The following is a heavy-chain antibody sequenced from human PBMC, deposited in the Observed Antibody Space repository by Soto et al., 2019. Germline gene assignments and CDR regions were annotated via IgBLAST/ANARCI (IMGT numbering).Heavy chain of an antibody. J-gene: IGHJ3*02. V-gene: IGHV1-46*01. CDR3: ARDQGRAVGPDAFDI. CDR1: GYTFTTYY. D-gene: IGHD6-19*01. Sequence: GASVKVSCKASGYTFTTYYIHWVRQAPGQGLEWMGIINPSGGSTTYAQKFQGRVTMTRDTSTSTVYMELSSLRSEDTAVFYCARDQGRAVGPDAFDIWGQATMVTVSS. CDR2: INPSGGST.